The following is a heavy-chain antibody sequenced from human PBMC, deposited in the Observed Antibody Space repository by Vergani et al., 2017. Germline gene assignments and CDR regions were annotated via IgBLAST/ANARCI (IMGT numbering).Heavy chain of an antibody. CDR2: ISGSGGSQ. D-gene: IGHD6-13*01. J-gene: IGHJ6*02. CDR1: GFTFSSYA. Sequence: EVQLLESGGGLVQPGGSLRLSCAASGFTFSSYAMSWVRQAPGKGLEWVSAISGSGGSQYYADSVKGRFTISRDNSKNTLYLQMNSLRAEDTAVYYCAKGVEQLVLGLYYYYYGMDVWGQGTTVTVSS. CDR3: AKGVEQLVLGLYYYYYGMDV. V-gene: IGHV3-23*01.